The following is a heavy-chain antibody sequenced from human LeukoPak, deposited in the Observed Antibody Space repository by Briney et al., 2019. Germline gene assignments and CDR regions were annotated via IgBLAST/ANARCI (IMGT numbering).Heavy chain of an antibody. V-gene: IGHV1-3*01. CDR1: GFTFSSYA. Sequence: GGSLRLSCAASGFTFSSYAMHWVRQAPGQRLEWMGWINAGNGNTKYSQKFQGRVTITRDTSASTAYMELSSLRSEDTAVYYCASSRPGVAFDIWGQGTMVTVSS. J-gene: IGHJ3*02. CDR2: INAGNGNT. D-gene: IGHD3-10*01. CDR3: ASSRPGVAFDI.